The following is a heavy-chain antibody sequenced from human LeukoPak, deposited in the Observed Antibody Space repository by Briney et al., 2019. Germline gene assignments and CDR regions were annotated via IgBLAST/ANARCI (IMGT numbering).Heavy chain of an antibody. CDR1: GYTFTSYG. V-gene: IGHV1-18*01. J-gene: IGHJ6*03. D-gene: IGHD2-15*01. CDR2: ISAYNGNT. Sequence: GASVKVSCKASGYTFTSYGISWVRQAPGQGLEWMGWISAYNGNTNYAQKLQGRVTMTTDTSTSTAYMELRSLRSDDTAVYYCARDLIPCSGGSCYSGGRYYYYMDVWGKGTTVTVSS. CDR3: ARDLIPCSGGSCYSGGRYYYYMDV.